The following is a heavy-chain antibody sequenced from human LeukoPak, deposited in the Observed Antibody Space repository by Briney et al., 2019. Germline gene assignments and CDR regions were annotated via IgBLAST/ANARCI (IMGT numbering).Heavy chain of an antibody. V-gene: IGHV3-66*02. D-gene: IGHD1-26*01. CDR1: GFTVSSNY. Sequence: PGGSLRLSCAASGFTVSSNYMRWVRQAPGKGLEWVSVIYSGGSTYYADSVKGRFTISRDNSKNTLYLQMNSLRAEDTAVYYCARYPISGNYQGLPYFDIWGQGTMVTVSS. J-gene: IGHJ3*02. CDR2: IYSGGST. CDR3: ARYPISGNYQGLPYFDI.